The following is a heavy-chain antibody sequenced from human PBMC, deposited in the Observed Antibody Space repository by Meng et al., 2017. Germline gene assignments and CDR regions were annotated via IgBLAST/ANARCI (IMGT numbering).Heavy chain of an antibody. CDR3: ARAIAVAGITIDY. V-gene: IGHV4-61*01. CDR1: GGSVSSGSYY. CDR2: IYYSGST. Sequence: VQLQESGPGLVRPSETLSLTCTVSGGSVSSGSYYWSWIRQPPGKGLKWIGYIYYSGSTNYNPSLKSRVTISVDTSKNQFSLKLSSVTAADTAVYYCARAIAVAGITIDYWGQGTLVTVSS. D-gene: IGHD6-19*01. J-gene: IGHJ4*02.